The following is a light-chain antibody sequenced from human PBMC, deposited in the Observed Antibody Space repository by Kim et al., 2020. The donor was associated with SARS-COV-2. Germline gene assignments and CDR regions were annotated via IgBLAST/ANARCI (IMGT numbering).Light chain of an antibody. J-gene: IGLJ3*02. CDR2: SNN. CDR3: QSFDSSLSGWV. V-gene: IGLV1-40*01. Sequence: QRVTISCTGRSSNIGSQYYVHWYQQVPGRPPKLLIYSNNTRPSGVPDRFSGSKSGTSASLAITGLQAEDEGDYYCQSFDSSLSGWVFGGGTQLTVL. CDR1: SSNIGSQYY.